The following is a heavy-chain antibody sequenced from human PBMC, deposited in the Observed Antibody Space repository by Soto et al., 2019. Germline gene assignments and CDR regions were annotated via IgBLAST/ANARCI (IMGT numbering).Heavy chain of an antibody. D-gene: IGHD4-17*01. J-gene: IGHJ4*02. V-gene: IGHV4-34*01. CDR2: INHSGST. CDR1: GGSFSGYY. CDR3: ARDDYGDYALDH. Sequence: SETLSLTCAVYGGSFSGYYWSWIRQPPGKGREWIGEINHSGSTNYNPSLKSRVTISVDTSKNQFSLNLSSVTAADTAVYYCARDDYGDYALDHWGQGTLVTVSS.